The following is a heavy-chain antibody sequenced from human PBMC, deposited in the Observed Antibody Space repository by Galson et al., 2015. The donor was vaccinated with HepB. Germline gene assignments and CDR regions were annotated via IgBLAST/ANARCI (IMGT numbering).Heavy chain of an antibody. D-gene: IGHD3-10*01. V-gene: IGHV4-39*07. CDR3: ARAPYYYGSGRKQGTTTRTYNWFDP. CDR2: IYYSGST. Sequence: ETLSLTCTVSGGSISSSSYYWGWIRQPPGKGLEWIGSIYYSGSTYYNPSLKSRVTISVDTSKNQFSLKLSSVTAADTAVYYCARAPYYYGSGRKQGTTTRTYNWFDPWGQGTLVTVSS. J-gene: IGHJ5*02. CDR1: GGSISSSSYY.